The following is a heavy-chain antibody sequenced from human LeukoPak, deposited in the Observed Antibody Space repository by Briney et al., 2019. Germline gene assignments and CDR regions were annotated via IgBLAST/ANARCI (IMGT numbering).Heavy chain of an antibody. V-gene: IGHV1-8*02. CDR3: ARGPTYSGSGPHGYNFYYMDV. CDR1: GYTFTSHD. Sequence: GASVKVSCKASGYTFTSHDINWVRKATGQGLEWMGWMNPNSGNTDYAQNFQDRVTITTDTPISTAYMELSSLTCEDTAVYYCARGPTYSGSGPHGYNFYYMDVWGKGTTVTVSS. CDR2: MNPNSGNT. D-gene: IGHD6-19*01. J-gene: IGHJ6*03.